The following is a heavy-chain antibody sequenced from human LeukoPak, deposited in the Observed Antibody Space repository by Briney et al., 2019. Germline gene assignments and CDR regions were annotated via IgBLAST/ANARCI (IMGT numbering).Heavy chain of an antibody. D-gene: IGHD3-10*01. CDR1: GFTFSSYA. V-gene: IGHV3-23*01. CDR3: AKYLWFGELYFDY. CDR2: ISGSGGST. J-gene: IGHJ4*02. Sequence: GGSLRLSCAASGFTFSSYAMSWVRQAPGKGLEWVSAISGSGGSTYYADSVKGRFTISRDNSKDTLYLQMNSLRAEDTAVYYCAKYLWFGELYFDYWGQGTLVTVSS.